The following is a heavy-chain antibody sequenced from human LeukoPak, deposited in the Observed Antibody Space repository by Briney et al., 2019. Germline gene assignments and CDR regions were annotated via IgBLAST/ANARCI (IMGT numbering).Heavy chain of an antibody. V-gene: IGHV3-21*04. D-gene: IGHD2-15*01. CDR2: ISSSSSYI. J-gene: IGHJ4*02. CDR3: ARGVHGGRWPVPHFDY. CDR1: GFTFSSYS. Sequence: PGGSLRLSCAASGFTFSSYSMNWVRQAPGKGLEWVSSISSSSSYIYYADSVKGRFTISRDNAKNSLYLQMNSLRAEDTAVYYCARGVHGGRWPVPHFDYWGQGTLVTVSS.